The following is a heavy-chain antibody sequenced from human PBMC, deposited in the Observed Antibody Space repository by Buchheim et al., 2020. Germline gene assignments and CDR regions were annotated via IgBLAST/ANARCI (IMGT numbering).Heavy chain of an antibody. CDR1: GGSVSSGSYY. J-gene: IGHJ4*02. Sequence: QVQLQESGPGLVKPSETLSLTCTVSGGSVSSGSYYWSWIRQPPGKGLEWIGYIYYSGSTNYNPSLKSRVTISVDTSKNQCSLKLSSVTAADTAVYYCAREVRSSGWFDYWGQGTL. D-gene: IGHD6-19*01. V-gene: IGHV4-61*01. CDR3: AREVRSSGWFDY. CDR2: IYYSGST.